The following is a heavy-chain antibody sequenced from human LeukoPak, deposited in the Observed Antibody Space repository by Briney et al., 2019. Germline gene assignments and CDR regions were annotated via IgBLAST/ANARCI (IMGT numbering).Heavy chain of an antibody. V-gene: IGHV3-30-3*01. D-gene: IGHD4-17*01. CDR1: GFTFSSYA. Sequence: GRPLRLSCAASGFTFSSYAMHWVCQAPGKGLEWVAVISYDGSNKYYADSVKGRFTISRDNSKDTLYLQMNSLRAEDTAVYYCAREEGLTVTIDYWGQGTLVTVSS. CDR2: ISYDGSNK. CDR3: AREEGLTVTIDY. J-gene: IGHJ4*02.